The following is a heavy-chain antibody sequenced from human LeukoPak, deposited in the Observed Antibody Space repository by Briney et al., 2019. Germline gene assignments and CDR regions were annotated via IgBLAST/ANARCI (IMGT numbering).Heavy chain of an antibody. Sequence: GGSLRLSCAASGFTFSSYEMNWVRQAPGKGLEWVSYISSSGSNIYYADSVKGRFTISRDNAKNSLYLQLNSLRAEDTAVYYCAREGSNGGYYYYGMDVWGQGTTVTVSS. D-gene: IGHD4-11*01. CDR3: AREGSNGGYYYYGMDV. V-gene: IGHV3-48*03. CDR2: ISSSGSNI. CDR1: GFTFSSYE. J-gene: IGHJ6*02.